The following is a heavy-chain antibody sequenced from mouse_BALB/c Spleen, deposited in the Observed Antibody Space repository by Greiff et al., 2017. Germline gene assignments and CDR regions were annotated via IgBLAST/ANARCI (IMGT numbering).Heavy chain of an antibody. CDR1: GFTFSSYG. CDR3: ARQGDGYYPCLAY. J-gene: IGHJ3*01. D-gene: IGHD2-3*01. CDR2: ISSGGSYT. V-gene: IGHV5-6*01. Sequence: EVQVVESGGDLVKPGGSLKLSCAASGFTFSSYGMSWVRQTPDKRLEWVATISSGGSYTYYPDSVKGRFTISRDNAKNTLYLQMSSLKSEDTAMYYCARQGDGYYPCLAYWGQGTLVTVSA.